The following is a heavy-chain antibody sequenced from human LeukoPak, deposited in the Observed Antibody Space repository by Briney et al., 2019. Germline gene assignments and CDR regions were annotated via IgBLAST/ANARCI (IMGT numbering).Heavy chain of an antibody. CDR1: GGSISSYY. V-gene: IGHV4-4*07. CDR3: ARGDWVVAGYFDF. CDR2: IYTSGST. D-gene: IGHD2-15*01. J-gene: IGHJ4*02. Sequence: SESLSLTCTVSGGSISSYYWSWIRQPAGKGLEWIGRIYTSGSTNYNPSLKSRVTMSLDMSRNHFFLNLNSVTAADSAIYYCARGDWVVAGYFDFWGQGILVTVSP.